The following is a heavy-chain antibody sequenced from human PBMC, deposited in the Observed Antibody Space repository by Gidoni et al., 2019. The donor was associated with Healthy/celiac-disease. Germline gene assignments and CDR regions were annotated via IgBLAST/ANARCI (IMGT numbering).Heavy chain of an antibody. D-gene: IGHD2-15*01. J-gene: IGHJ4*02. CDR3: ARHNYGGNLYYFDY. CDR2: IYYSGRT. V-gene: IGHV4-39*01. Sequence: HLQLQESGPGLVKPSETLSRTCTVSGGPISSSSYYWGWVRQPPGKGLEWIGSIYYSGRTYDNPSLKSRVPISVDTSKNPFSLKLSSVTAADPAVYYCARHNYGGNLYYFDYWGQGTLVTVSS. CDR1: GGPISSSSYY.